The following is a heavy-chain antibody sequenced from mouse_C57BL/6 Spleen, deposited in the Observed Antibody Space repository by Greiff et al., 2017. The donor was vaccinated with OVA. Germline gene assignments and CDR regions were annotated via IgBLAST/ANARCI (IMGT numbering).Heavy chain of an antibody. Sequence: QVHVKQSGAELVRPGASVTLSCKASGYTFTDYEMHWVKQTPVHGLEWIGAIDPETGGTAYNQKFKGKAILTADKSSSTAYMELRSLTSEDSAVYYCTLYDYAFDYWGQGTLVTVSA. V-gene: IGHV1-15*01. CDR1: GYTFTDYE. D-gene: IGHD2-4*01. J-gene: IGHJ3*01. CDR2: IDPETGGT. CDR3: TLYDYAFDY.